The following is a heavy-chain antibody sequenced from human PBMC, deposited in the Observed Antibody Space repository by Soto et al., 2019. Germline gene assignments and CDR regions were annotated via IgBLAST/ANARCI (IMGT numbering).Heavy chain of an antibody. CDR1: GGSFSGYY. D-gene: IGHD5-12*01. V-gene: IGHV4-34*01. CDR2: INHSGST. CDR3: ARYIKEIVATGGTFDY. Sequence: QVQLQQWGAGLLKPSETLSLTCAVYGGSFSGYYWSWIRQPPGKGLEWIGEINHSGSTNYNPSLKSRVTISVDTSKNQFSLKLSSVAAADTAVYYCARYIKEIVATGGTFDYWGQGTLVTVSS. J-gene: IGHJ4*02.